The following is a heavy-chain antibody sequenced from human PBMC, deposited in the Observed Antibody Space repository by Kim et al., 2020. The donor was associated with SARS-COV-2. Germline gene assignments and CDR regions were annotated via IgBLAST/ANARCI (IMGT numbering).Heavy chain of an antibody. V-gene: IGHV1-46*02. CDR2: INPSGGGT. J-gene: IGHJ4*02. D-gene: IGHD3-16*01. CDR3: ARDHLRATWGFDY. CDR1: GSTFNTYY. Sequence: ASVKVSCKASGSTFNTYYMHWVRQAPGQGLDWMGIINPSGGGTTYAQNFQGRLTMTRDTSTSTDYMELSSLRSEDTAVYYCARDHLRATWGFDYWGQGTLVTVSS.